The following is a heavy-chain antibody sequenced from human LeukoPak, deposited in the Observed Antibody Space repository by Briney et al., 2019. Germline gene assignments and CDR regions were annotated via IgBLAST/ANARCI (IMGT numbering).Heavy chain of an antibody. CDR1: GYTFATYG. D-gene: IGHD5-12*01. J-gene: IGHJ4*02. Sequence: ASVKVSCKASGYTFATYGFSWVRQAPGQGLEWKGWVNTHNGKTHYAQKIQGRVTMTTDTSTSTAYMELRSLVSDDTAVYYCARDFSGYDPDYWGQGTLVTVSS. CDR3: ARDFSGYDPDY. V-gene: IGHV1-18*01. CDR2: VNTHNGKT.